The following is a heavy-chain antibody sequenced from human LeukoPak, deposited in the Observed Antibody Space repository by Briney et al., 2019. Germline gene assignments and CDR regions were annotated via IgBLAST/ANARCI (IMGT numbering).Heavy chain of an antibody. J-gene: IGHJ4*02. CDR3: AKGHQWLVN. V-gene: IGHV3-23*01. Sequence: GGSLRLSCTAFGFTFSSYAMTWVRQAPGKGLEWVSAISGSGGSTYYADSVKGRFTISRDNSKHTLFLQMNSMRAEDTAVYYCAKGHQWLVNWGQGTLVTVSS. CDR1: GFTFSSYA. D-gene: IGHD6-19*01. CDR2: ISGSGGST.